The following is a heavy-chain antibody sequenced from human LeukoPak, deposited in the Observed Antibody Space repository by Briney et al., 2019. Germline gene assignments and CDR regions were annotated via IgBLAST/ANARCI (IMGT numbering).Heavy chain of an antibody. Sequence: ASVKVSCKAPGYTFTSYDINWVRQATGQGLGWMGWMNPNSGNTGYAQKFQGRVTITRNTSISTAYMELSSLRSEDTAVYYCARGKSEGRYYDFWSGYLGPYYYYYMDVWGKGTTVTVSS. CDR1: GYTFTSYD. D-gene: IGHD3-3*01. V-gene: IGHV1-8*03. CDR2: MNPNSGNT. J-gene: IGHJ6*03. CDR3: ARGKSEGRYYDFWSGYLGPYYYYYMDV.